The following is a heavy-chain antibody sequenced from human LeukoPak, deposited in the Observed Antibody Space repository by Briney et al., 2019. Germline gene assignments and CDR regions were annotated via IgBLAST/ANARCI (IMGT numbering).Heavy chain of an antibody. CDR2: ISGSGGST. CDR3: ANGGYGRTFAY. V-gene: IGHV3-23*01. J-gene: IGHJ4*02. D-gene: IGHD1-26*01. CDR1: GFTFSSYA. Sequence: GGSLRRSCAASGFTFSSYAMSWVRQAPGKGLEWVSAISGSGGSTYYADSVKGRFTISRDNSKNTLYLQMNSLRAEDTAVYYCANGGYGRTFAYWGQGTLVTVSS.